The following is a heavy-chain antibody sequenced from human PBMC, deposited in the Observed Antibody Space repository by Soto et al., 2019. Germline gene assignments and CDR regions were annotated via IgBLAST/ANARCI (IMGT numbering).Heavy chain of an antibody. CDR1: GGTFSRYA. CDR3: ARDSAEVATILPTPFEDYYYGMDV. D-gene: IGHD5-12*01. Sequence: SVKVSCKASGGTFSRYAISWVRQAPGQGLEWMGGIIPIFGTANYAQKFQGRVTITADESTSTAYMELSSLRSEDTAVYYCARDSAEVATILPTPFEDYYYGMDVWGQGTTVTVSS. CDR2: IIPIFGTA. V-gene: IGHV1-69*13. J-gene: IGHJ6*02.